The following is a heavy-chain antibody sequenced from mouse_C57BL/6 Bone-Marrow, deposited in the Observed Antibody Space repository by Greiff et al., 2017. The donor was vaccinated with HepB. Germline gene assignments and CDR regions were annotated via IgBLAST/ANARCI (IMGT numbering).Heavy chain of an antibody. V-gene: IGHV1-69*01. D-gene: IGHD1-1*01. CDR3: ARASITTVVATDY. Sequence: QVQLQQPGAELVMPGASVKLSCKASGYTFTSYWMHWVKQRPGQGLEWIGEIDPSDSYTNYNQKFKGKSTLTVDNSSSTAYMQLSSLTSEDSAVYYCARASITTVVATDYWGQGTTLTVSS. CDR1: GYTFTSYW. CDR2: IDPSDSYT. J-gene: IGHJ2*01.